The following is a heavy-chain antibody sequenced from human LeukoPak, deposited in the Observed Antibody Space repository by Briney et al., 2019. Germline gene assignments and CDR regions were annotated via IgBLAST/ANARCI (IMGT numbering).Heavy chain of an antibody. J-gene: IGHJ4*02. D-gene: IGHD3-9*01. CDR2: FSGSGDTT. CDR3: AKGDILTGYYSPFDY. CDR1: GFIFSSYA. V-gene: IGHV3-23*01. Sequence: PGGSLRLSCAASGFIFSSYAMSWVRQAPGEGLEWVSAFSGSGDTTYYADSVKGRFTISRDNSKNTLYLQMNSRRAKDTAVYYCAKGDILTGYYSPFDYWGQGTLVTVSS.